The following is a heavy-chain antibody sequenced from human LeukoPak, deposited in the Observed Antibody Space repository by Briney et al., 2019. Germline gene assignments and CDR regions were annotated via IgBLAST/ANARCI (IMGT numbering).Heavy chain of an antibody. J-gene: IGHJ2*01. Sequence: ASVKVSCKASGYTFTSYYMHWVRQAPGQGLEWMGIINPSGGSTSYAQKFQGRVTMTRDTSTSTVYMELSSLRSEDTAVYYCARYRIPYYYDSRGYYCSYFDPWGRGTLVTVSS. CDR2: INPSGGST. CDR3: ARYRIPYYYDSRGYYCSYFDP. D-gene: IGHD3-22*01. CDR1: GYTFTSYY. V-gene: IGHV1-46*01.